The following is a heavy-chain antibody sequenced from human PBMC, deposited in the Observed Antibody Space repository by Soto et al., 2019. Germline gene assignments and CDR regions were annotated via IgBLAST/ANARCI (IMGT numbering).Heavy chain of an antibody. CDR3: ASRHKQLEAFDI. V-gene: IGHV1-69*01. CDR2: IIPIFGTA. Sequence: QVQLVQSGAEVKKPGSSVKVSCKASGGTFSSYAISWVRQAPGQGLEWMGGIIPIFGTANYAQKFQGRVTIPADESTSTADMELSSLRSEDTAVYYCASRHKQLEAFDIWGQGTMVTVSS. D-gene: IGHD6-6*01. J-gene: IGHJ3*02. CDR1: GGTFSSYA.